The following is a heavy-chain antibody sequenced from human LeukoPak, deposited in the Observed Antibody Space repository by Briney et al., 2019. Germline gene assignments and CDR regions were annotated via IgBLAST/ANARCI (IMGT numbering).Heavy chain of an antibody. CDR1: GYTFTSYG. CDR2: ISAYNGNT. D-gene: IGHD5-12*01. J-gene: IGHJ4*02. CDR3: ARTPAASGYSGYADLYYFDY. Sequence: GASVKVSCKASGYTFTSYGISWVRQAPGQGLEWMGWISAYNGNTNYAQKLQGRVTMTTDTSTSTAYMELRSLRSDDTAVYYCARTPAASGYSGYADLYYFDYWGQGTLVTVSS. V-gene: IGHV1-18*01.